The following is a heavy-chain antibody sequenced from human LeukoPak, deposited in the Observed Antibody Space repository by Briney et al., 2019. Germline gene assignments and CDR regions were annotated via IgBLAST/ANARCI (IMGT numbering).Heavy chain of an antibody. J-gene: IGHJ6*03. V-gene: IGHV4-34*01. CDR2: INRSGST. CDR3: ASSRSGVYATYYYYYMDV. Sequence: SETLSLTCAVYGGSFSGYYWSWIRQPPGKGLEWIGEINRSGSTNYNPSLKSRVTISVDTSKNQFSLKLSSVTAADTAVYYCASSRSGVYATYYYYYMDVWGKGTTVTVSS. D-gene: IGHD2-8*01. CDR1: GGSFSGYY.